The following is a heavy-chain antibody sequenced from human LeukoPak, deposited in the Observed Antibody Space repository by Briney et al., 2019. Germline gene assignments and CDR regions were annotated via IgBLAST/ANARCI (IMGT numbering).Heavy chain of an antibody. V-gene: IGHV1-18*01. Sequence: ASVKVSCKASGYTFTSYGISWVRQAPGQGLEWMGWISAYNGNTNYAQKLQGRVTMTTNTSTSTAYMELRSLRSHDTAVYYCARGFSRSWGHNWFAPRGQGTLVTVSS. CDR1: GYTFTSYG. D-gene: IGHD6-13*01. CDR2: ISAYNGNT. J-gene: IGHJ5*02. CDR3: ARGFSRSWGHNWFAP.